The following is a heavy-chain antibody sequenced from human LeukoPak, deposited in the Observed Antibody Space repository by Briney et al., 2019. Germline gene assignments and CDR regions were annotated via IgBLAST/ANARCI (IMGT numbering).Heavy chain of an antibody. V-gene: IGHV4-39*01. CDR1: GGSISSSSYY. CDR2: IYYSGST. D-gene: IGHD6-6*01. Sequence: LETLSLTCTVSGGSISSSSYYWGWIRQPPGKGLEWIGSIYYSGSTYYNPSLKSRVTISVDTSKNQFSLKLSSVTAADTAVYYCARLSYSSSVDHWGQGTLVTVSS. J-gene: IGHJ4*02. CDR3: ARLSYSSSVDH.